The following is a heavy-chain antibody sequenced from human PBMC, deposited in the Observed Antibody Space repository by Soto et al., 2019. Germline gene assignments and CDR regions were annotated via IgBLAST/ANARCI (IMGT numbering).Heavy chain of an antibody. J-gene: IGHJ4*02. D-gene: IGHD6-19*01. CDR3: ARSTNGWHFDH. CDR2: IYNSGST. Sequence: SETLSLTCTVSGGSISNYFWSWIRQPPGKGLEWIGYIYNSGSTKYSPSLKSRVTMSVDTSKNQFSLKLGSVTAADTAVYYCARSTNGWHFDHWGQGTLVTASS. V-gene: IGHV4-59*01. CDR1: GGSISNYF.